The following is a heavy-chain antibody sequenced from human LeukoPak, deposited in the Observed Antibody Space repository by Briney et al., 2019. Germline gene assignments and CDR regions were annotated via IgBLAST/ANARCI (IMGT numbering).Heavy chain of an antibody. Sequence: GGSLRLSCAASGFTFSSCAMSWVRQAPGKGLEWVSTIIDSGNSIYYADSVAGRFTISRDNSKNTLYLQMNSLRAGDTAVYYCAKDPIFSGSYGVFDYWGQGTLVTVSS. V-gene: IGHV3-23*01. CDR3: AKDPIFSGSYGVFDY. D-gene: IGHD1-26*01. CDR2: IIDSGNSI. CDR1: GFTFSSCA. J-gene: IGHJ4*02.